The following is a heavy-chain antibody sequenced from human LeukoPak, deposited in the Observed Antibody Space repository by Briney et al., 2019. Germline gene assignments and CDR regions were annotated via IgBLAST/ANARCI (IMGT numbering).Heavy chain of an antibody. V-gene: IGHV3-11*04. CDR1: GFTFSDYY. D-gene: IGHD3-3*01. CDR3: ARGQVLELDY. J-gene: IGHJ4*02. CDR2: ISGGLTTI. Sequence: GGSLRLSCAASGFTFSDYYMSWIRQAPGQGLGWVSYISGGLTTIYYADSVKGRFTISRDNAKNSLYLQMNSLRAEDTAVYYCARGQVLELDYWGQGTLVTVSS.